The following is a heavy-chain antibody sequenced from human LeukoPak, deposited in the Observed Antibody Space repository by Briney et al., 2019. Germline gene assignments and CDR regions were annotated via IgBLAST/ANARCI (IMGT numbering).Heavy chain of an antibody. Sequence: SETLSLTCAVYGGSFSGYYWSWIRQPPGKGLEWIGEINHSGSTNYNPSLRSRVTISVDTSKNQFSLKLSSVTAADTAVYYCARLYSSSWHVWGHEDYYGMDVWGQGTTVTVSS. V-gene: IGHV4-34*01. CDR2: INHSGST. CDR3: ARLYSSSWHVWGHEDYYGMDV. D-gene: IGHD6-13*01. CDR1: GGSFSGYY. J-gene: IGHJ6*02.